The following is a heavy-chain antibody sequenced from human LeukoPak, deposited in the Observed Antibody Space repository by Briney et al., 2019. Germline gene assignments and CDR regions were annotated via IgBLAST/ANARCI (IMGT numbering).Heavy chain of an antibody. CDR1: GGSISSYY. V-gene: IGHV4-4*09. J-gene: IGHJ5*02. CDR2: IYTSGST. D-gene: IGHD6-13*01. CDR3: ARHGWGQPEQQLTENWFDP. Sequence: PSETLSLTCTVSGGSISSYYWSWIRQPPGKGLEWIGYIYTSGSTNYNPSLKSRVTISVDTSKNQLSLKLSSVTAADTAVYYCARHGWGQPEQQLTENWFDPWGQGTLVTVSS.